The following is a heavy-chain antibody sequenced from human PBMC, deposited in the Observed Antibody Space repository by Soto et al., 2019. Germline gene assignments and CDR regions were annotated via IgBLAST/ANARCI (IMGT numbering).Heavy chain of an antibody. D-gene: IGHD3-10*01. Sequence: GGSLRLSCAASGFTFSSYAMSWVRQAPGKGLEWVSAISGSGGSTYYADSVKGRFTISRDNSKNTLYLQMNSLRAEDTAVYYCAKGGFGDYYYYGMDVWGQGTTVTVSS. J-gene: IGHJ6*02. CDR1: GFTFSSYA. V-gene: IGHV3-23*01. CDR3: AKGGFGDYYYYGMDV. CDR2: ISGSGGST.